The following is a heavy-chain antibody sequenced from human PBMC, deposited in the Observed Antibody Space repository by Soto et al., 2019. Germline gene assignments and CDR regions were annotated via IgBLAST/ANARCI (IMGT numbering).Heavy chain of an antibody. CDR1: GFTFSSYA. CDR3: ARDSHWNYDFDY. CDR2: ISYDGSNK. V-gene: IGHV3-30-3*01. Sequence: GGSLRLSCAASGFTFSSYAMHWVRQAPGKGLEWVAVISYDGSNKYYADSVKGRFTISRDNSKNTLYLQMNSLRAEDTAVYYCARDSHWNYDFDYWGQGTLVTVSS. D-gene: IGHD1-7*01. J-gene: IGHJ4*02.